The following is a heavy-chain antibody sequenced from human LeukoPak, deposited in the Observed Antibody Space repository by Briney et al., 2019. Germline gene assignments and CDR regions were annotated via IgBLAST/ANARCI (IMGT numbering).Heavy chain of an antibody. J-gene: IGHJ4*01. Sequence: ASVKVSCKASGYTFTSYGISWVRQAPGQGLEWMGWISAYNSSTNYAQKLQGRVTMTTDTSTSTAYMELRSLRSDDTAVYYCAINFWAAVCYCADWVHGTLVTVYS. CDR2: ISAYNSST. CDR1: GYTFTSYG. CDR3: AINFWAAVCYCAD. D-gene: IGHD6-25*01. V-gene: IGHV1-18*01.